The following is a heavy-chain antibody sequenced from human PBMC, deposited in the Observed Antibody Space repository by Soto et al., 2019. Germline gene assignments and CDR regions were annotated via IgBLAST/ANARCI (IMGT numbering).Heavy chain of an antibody. CDR2: INPDSGVT. D-gene: IGHD2-15*01. CDR1: GYTFTSYY. J-gene: IGHJ6*02. CDR3: VRDRGGRDV. V-gene: IGHV1-2*02. Sequence: QVQLVQSGAEVKKPGASVKVSCKASGYTFTSYYMHWVRQAPGQGLEWMGWINPDSGVTYYPHKFQDRVTMTRDTSISTAYMELSRLTSDDTALYYCVRDRGGRDVWGQGTTVIVSS.